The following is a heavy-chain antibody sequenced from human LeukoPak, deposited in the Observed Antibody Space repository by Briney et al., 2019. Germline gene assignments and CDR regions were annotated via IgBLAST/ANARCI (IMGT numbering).Heavy chain of an antibody. J-gene: IGHJ4*02. Sequence: VASVKVSCKASGGTFSSYAISWVRQAPGQGLEWMGWISAYNGNTNYAQKLQGRVTMTTDTSTSTAYMELRSLRSDDTAVYYCARVPGDGAHFDYWGQGTLVTVSS. CDR2: ISAYNGNT. CDR1: GGTFSSYA. V-gene: IGHV1-18*01. D-gene: IGHD4/OR15-4a*01. CDR3: ARVPGDGAHFDY.